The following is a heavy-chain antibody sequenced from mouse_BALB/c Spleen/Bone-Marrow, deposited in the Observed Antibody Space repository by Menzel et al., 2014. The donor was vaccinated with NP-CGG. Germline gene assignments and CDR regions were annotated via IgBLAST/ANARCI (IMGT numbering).Heavy chain of an antibody. J-gene: IGHJ2*01. CDR2: IRNKANGYTT. CDR3: ARDKGRVFFDY. CDR1: GFTFXDYY. V-gene: IGHV7-3*02. Sequence: EVKVVESGGGLVRPGGSLRLSCATSGFTFXDYYMNWVRQPPGKALEWLGFIRNKANGYTTEYSASVKGRFTISRDNSQNILYLQMNTLRAEDSATYYCARDKGRVFFDYWGQGTTLTVSS.